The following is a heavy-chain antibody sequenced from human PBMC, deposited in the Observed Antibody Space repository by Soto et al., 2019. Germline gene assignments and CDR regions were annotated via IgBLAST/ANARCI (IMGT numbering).Heavy chain of an antibody. Sequence: QVQLLQSGAEVKKPGASVKVSCKTSGYTFNTYGINWVRQAPGQGLELMGWISAYDGKTTYAENFQGRVTMTTDTSTSTAYMELRSLRSDHTAVYYCTRDPHEFSTSYWFGPSGQGTPVTVSS. CDR3: TRDPHEFSTSYWFGP. CDR1: GYTFNTYG. V-gene: IGHV1-18*01. J-gene: IGHJ5*02. CDR2: ISAYDGKT. D-gene: IGHD3-16*02.